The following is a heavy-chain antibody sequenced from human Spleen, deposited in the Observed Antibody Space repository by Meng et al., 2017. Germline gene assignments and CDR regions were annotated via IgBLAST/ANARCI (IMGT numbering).Heavy chain of an antibody. CDR2: ISSSGSTI. D-gene: IGHD2-2*01. CDR1: GFTFSSYA. J-gene: IGHJ6*02. V-gene: IGHV3-48*03. CDR3: ARGLDCSSTSCYVYYYYYGMDV. Sequence: GESLKISCAASGFTFSSYAMTWVRQAPGKGLEWVSYISSSGSTIYYADSVKGRFTISRDNAKNSLYLQMNSLRAEDTAVYYCARGLDCSSTSCYVYYYYYGMDVWGQGTTVTVSS.